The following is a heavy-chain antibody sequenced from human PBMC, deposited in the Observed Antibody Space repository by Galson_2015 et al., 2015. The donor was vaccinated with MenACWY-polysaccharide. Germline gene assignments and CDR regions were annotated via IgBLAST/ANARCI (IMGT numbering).Heavy chain of an antibody. CDR2: IQYDGSNR. D-gene: IGHD2-15*01. V-gene: IGHV3-33*01. CDR1: GLRFSGSG. CDR3: AREGSRIVFHAFDI. Sequence: SLRPACAASGLRFSGSGMHWVRQAPGKGLEWRAVIQYDGSNRVYGACVKGRCTIPRDNYRNTLFLEMNSLRAEDTAVYYCAREGSRIVFHAFDIWGRGTMVTVSS. J-gene: IGHJ3*02.